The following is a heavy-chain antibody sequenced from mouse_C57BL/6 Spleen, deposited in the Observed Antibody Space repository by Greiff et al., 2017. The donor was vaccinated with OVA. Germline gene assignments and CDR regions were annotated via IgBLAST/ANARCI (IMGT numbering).Heavy chain of an antibody. CDR2: ISYDGSN. CDR3: ARGIYDGYYGGYFDY. CDR1: GYSITSGYY. D-gene: IGHD2-3*01. J-gene: IGHJ2*01. V-gene: IGHV3-6*01. Sequence: ESGPGLVKPSQSLSLTCSVTGYSITSGYYWNWIRQFPGNKLEWMGYISYDGSNNYNPSLKNRISITRDTSKNQFFLKLNSVTTEDTATYYCARGIYDGYYGGYFDYWGQGTTLTVSS.